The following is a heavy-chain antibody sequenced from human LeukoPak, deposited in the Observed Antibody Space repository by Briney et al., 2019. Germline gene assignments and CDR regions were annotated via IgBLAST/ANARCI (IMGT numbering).Heavy chain of an antibody. Sequence: GGSLRLSCAASGFTFSNAWMSWVRQAPGKGLEWGGRIKSKTDGWTTDYAAPVKGRFTISRDDSKHTMYLKMNSLKTEDTAVYYCTTLGGGPSDYYYYGMDVWGQGTTVPVSS. CDR3: TTLGGGPSDYYYYGMDV. D-gene: IGHD3-10*01. V-gene: IGHV3-15*01. CDR1: GFTFSNAW. J-gene: IGHJ6*02. CDR2: IKSKTDGWTT.